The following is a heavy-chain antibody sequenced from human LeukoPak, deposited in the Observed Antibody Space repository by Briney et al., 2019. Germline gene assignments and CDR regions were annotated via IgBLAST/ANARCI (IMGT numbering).Heavy chain of an antibody. Sequence: ASVKVSCKVSGYTLTELSMHWVRQAPGKGLEWMGGFDPEDGETIYAQKFQGRVTMTEDTSTDTAYMELSSLRSEDTAVYYCATESRYLVPSGDLDYWGQGTLVTVSS. CDR3: ATESRYLVPSGDLDY. J-gene: IGHJ4*02. CDR2: FDPEDGET. CDR1: GYTLTELS. D-gene: IGHD1-26*01. V-gene: IGHV1-24*01.